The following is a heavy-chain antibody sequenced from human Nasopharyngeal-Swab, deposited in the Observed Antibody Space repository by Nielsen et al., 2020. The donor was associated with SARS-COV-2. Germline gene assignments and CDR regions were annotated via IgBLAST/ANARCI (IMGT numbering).Heavy chain of an antibody. V-gene: IGHV3-30*18. D-gene: IGHD2-2*01. J-gene: IGHJ6*02. CDR3: AKDLGPYCSRTSCYGHSLYYGMDV. CDR2: ISYDGSDK. Sequence: WIRQPPGKGLEWVAVISYDGSDKYYADSVRGRFTISRDNSKNTLYLQMNSLRAEDTAVYYCAKDLGPYCSRTSCYGHSLYYGMDVWGQGTTVTVSS.